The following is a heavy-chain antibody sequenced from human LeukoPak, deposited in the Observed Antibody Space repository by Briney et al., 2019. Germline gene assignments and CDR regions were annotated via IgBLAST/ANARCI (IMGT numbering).Heavy chain of an antibody. Sequence: GGSLRLSCAASGFTFSSYSMNWVRQAPGKGLEWVSYISSSSSTIYYADSVKGRFTISRDNAKNSLYLQMNSLRAEDTAVYYCATGGGYCSGGSCYDYWGQGTLVTVSS. D-gene: IGHD2-15*01. CDR1: GFTFSSYS. CDR3: ATGGGYCSGGSCYDY. CDR2: ISSSSSTI. V-gene: IGHV3-48*01. J-gene: IGHJ4*02.